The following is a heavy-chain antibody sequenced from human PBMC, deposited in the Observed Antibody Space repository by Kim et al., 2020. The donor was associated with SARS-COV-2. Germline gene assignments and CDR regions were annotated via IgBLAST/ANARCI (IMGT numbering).Heavy chain of an antibody. Sequence: SETLSLTCTVSGGSISSGDYYWSWIRQPPGKGLEWIGYIYYSGSTYYNPSLKSRVTISVDTSKNQFSLKLSSVTAADTAVYYCARDGPFGQADNFDYWGQGTLVTVSS. CDR2: IYYSGST. CDR1: GGSISSGDYY. D-gene: IGHD3-16*01. J-gene: IGHJ4*02. CDR3: ARDGPFGQADNFDY. V-gene: IGHV4-30-4*01.